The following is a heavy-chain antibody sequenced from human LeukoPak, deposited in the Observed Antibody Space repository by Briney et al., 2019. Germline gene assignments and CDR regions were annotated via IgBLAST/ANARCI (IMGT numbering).Heavy chain of an antibody. J-gene: IGHJ4*02. V-gene: IGHV1-18*01. D-gene: IGHD6-19*01. Sequence: ASVKVSCKASGGTFTSYGISWVRQAPGQGLEWMGWISAYNGNTNYAQKLQGRVTMTTDTSTSTAYMELRSLRSDDTAVYYCARESPLAGSFDYWGQGTLVTVSS. CDR2: ISAYNGNT. CDR1: GGTFTSYG. CDR3: ARESPLAGSFDY.